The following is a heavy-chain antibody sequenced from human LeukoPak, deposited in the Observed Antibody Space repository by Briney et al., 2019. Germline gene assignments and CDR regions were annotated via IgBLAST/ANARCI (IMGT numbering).Heavy chain of an antibody. CDR3: AREISVAGFYYYGMDV. D-gene: IGHD6-19*01. CDR1: GFTFSSCA. CDR2: ISYDGSNK. Sequence: GRSLRLSCAASGFTFSSCAMHWVRQAPGKGLEWVAVISYDGSNKYYADSVKGRFTISRDNSKNTLYLQMNSLRAEDTAVYYCAREISVAGFYYYGMDVWGQGTTVTVSS. J-gene: IGHJ6*02. V-gene: IGHV3-30-3*01.